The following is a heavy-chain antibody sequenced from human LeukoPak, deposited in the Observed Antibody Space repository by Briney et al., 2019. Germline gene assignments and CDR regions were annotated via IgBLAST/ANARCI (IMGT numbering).Heavy chain of an antibody. CDR2: ISAYNGNT. Sequence: ASVKVSCKASGYTFTSYGISWVRRAPGQGLEWMGWISAYNGNTNYAQKLQGRVTMTTDTSTSTAYMELRSLRSDDTAVYYCARAEIVVPAEANAFDIWGQGTMVTVSS. CDR1: GYTFTSYG. D-gene: IGHD2-2*01. CDR3: ARAEIVVPAEANAFDI. J-gene: IGHJ3*02. V-gene: IGHV1-18*01.